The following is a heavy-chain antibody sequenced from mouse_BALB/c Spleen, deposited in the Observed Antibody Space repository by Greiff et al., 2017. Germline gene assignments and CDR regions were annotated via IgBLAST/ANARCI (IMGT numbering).Heavy chain of an antibody. J-gene: IGHJ4*01. CDR3: ARATGNAMDY. CDR1: GYSITSDYA. Sequence: EVQLQESGPGLVKPSQSLSLTCTVTGYSITSDYAWNWIRQFPGNKLEWMGYISYSGSTSYNPSLKSRISITRDTSKNQFFLQLNSVTTEDTATDDCARATGNAMDYWGQGTSVTVSS. D-gene: IGHD1-1*01. V-gene: IGHV3-2*02. CDR2: ISYSGST.